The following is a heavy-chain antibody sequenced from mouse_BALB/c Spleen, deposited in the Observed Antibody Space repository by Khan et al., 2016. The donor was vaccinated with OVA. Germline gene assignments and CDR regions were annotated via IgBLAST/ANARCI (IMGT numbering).Heavy chain of an antibody. V-gene: IGHV3-2*02. CDR1: GYSITSNYA. D-gene: IGHD1-1*01. Sequence: EVQLQESGPGLVKPSQSLSLTCTVTGYSITSNYAWNWIRQFPGNKLEWMGYISYSGSTNYNPSLKSRISITRDTSKNQFFLQLNSVTTEDTATCTCARCDYYGYARDYWGQGTSVTVSS. J-gene: IGHJ4*01. CDR2: ISYSGST. CDR3: ARCDYYGYARDY.